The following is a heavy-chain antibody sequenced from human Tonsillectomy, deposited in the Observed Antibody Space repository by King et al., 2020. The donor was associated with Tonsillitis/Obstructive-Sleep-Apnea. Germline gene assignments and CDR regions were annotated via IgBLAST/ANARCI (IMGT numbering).Heavy chain of an antibody. CDR2: ISSDGSSK. CDR3: VKGGRYHLDY. V-gene: IGHV3-74*01. CDR1: GFNLSSYW. J-gene: IGHJ4*02. Sequence: VQLVESGGGLVQPGGSLRISCAASGFNLSSYWMHWVRKVPGKGRSWVSRISSDGSSKNYADSVKGRVTISRDNAKNTLSRQMSSLRAEDTAVYYCVKGGRYHLDYWGQGTLVTVSS. D-gene: IGHD1-1*01.